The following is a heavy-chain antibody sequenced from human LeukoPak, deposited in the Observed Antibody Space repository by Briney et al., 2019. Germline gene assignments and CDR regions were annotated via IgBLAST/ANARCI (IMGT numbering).Heavy chain of an antibody. CDR3: ARGPYGGNDY. J-gene: IGHJ4*02. CDR2: ISSSSSYI. Sequence: GGSLRLSCAASGFTFSSYWMSWVRQAPGKGLEWVSSISSSSSYIYYADSVKGRFTISRDNAKNSLYLQMNSLRAEDTAVYYCARGPYGGNDYWGQGTLVTVSS. CDR1: GFTFSSYW. D-gene: IGHD4-23*01. V-gene: IGHV3-21*01.